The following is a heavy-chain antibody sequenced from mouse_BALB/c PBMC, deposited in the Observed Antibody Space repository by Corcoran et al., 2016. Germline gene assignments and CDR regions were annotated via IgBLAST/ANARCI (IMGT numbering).Heavy chain of an antibody. D-gene: IGHD2-14*01. V-gene: IGHV9-2-1*01. CDR3: AREAYDRYDDYAMDY. Sequence: QIQLVQSGPALKKPGETVKISCKASGYTFTDYSMHWVKQAPGKGLKGMGWINTETGEPTYADDFKGRFAFSLETSASTAYLQINNLKNEDTATYFCAREAYDRYDDYAMDYWGQGTSVTVSS. CDR1: GYTFTDYS. CDR2: INTETGEP. J-gene: IGHJ4*01.